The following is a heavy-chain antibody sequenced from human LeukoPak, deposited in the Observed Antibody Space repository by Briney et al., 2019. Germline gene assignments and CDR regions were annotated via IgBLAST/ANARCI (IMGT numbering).Heavy chain of an antibody. CDR1: GFTFIDYT. J-gene: IGHJ6*02. D-gene: IGHD2-15*01. CDR3: AKDRLTYYYYGMDV. Sequence: GSLRLSCAASGFTFIDYTMNWVRQAPGKGLEWVACITTRSSYMYYADSVKGRFTISRDNAKNSLYLQMNSLRAEDTAVYYCAKDRLTYYYYGMDVWGQGTTVTVSS. CDR2: ITTRSSYM. V-gene: IGHV3-21*05.